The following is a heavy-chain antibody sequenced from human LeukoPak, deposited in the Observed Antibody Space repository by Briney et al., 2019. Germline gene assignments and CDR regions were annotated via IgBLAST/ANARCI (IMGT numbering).Heavy chain of an antibody. J-gene: IGHJ4*02. CDR3: AKDMDVGGYGSGSYFDC. Sequence: SETLSLTCTVSGGSISSSSYYWGWIRQPPGKGLEWIGSIDYSGNTYYNPSLKSRVTISGDTSKNQFSLRLSSVTAADTAVYYCAKDMDVGGYGSGSYFDCWGQGTLVTVSS. CDR1: GGSISSSSYY. D-gene: IGHD3-10*01. CDR2: IDYSGNT. V-gene: IGHV4-39*07.